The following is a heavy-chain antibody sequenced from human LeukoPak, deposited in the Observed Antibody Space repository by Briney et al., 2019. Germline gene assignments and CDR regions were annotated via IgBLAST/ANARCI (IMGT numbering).Heavy chain of an antibody. J-gene: IGHJ6*03. CDR1: SASIGDDY. CDR2: LNLSGSN. D-gene: IGHD3-3*01. CDR3: ARTRRSGYDATYFYYYMDV. V-gene: IGHV4-59*01. Sequence: SETLSLTCTVSSASIGDDYWGWIRQSPGKGLEYIVKLNLSGSNNYNPSLKSRVTISEDTSKNHFSRKLTTLTAADTAVYYCARTRRSGYDATYFYYYMDVWGQGTTVTVSS.